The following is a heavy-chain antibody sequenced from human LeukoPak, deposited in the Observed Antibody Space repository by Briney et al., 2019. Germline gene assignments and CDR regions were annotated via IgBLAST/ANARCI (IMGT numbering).Heavy chain of an antibody. CDR2: IIPIFGTA. Sequence: SVKVSCKASGGTFSSYAISWVRQAPGPGLEWMGGIIPIFGTANYAQKFQGRVTITADKSTSTAYMELSSLRSEDTAVYYCARRSMIVVVAYYYYYMDVWGKGTTVTISS. J-gene: IGHJ6*03. V-gene: IGHV1-69*06. CDR3: ARRSMIVVVAYYYYYMDV. D-gene: IGHD3-22*01. CDR1: GGTFSSYA.